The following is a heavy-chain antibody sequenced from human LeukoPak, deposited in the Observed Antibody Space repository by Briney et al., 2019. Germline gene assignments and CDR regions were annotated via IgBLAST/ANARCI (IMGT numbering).Heavy chain of an antibody. CDR2: IYYSGST. CDR1: GGSISSYY. V-gene: IGHV4-59*08. Sequence: SETLSLTCTVSGGSISSYYWSWIRQPPGKGLEWIGYIYYSGSTNYNPSLKSRVTISVDTSKNQFSLKLSSVTAADTAVYYCATHDYGAYPHAFDIWGQGTMVTVSS. CDR3: ATHDYGAYPHAFDI. J-gene: IGHJ3*02. D-gene: IGHD4-17*01.